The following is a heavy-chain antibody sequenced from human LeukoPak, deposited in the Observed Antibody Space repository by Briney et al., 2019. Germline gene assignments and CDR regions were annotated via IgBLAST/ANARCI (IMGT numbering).Heavy chain of an antibody. D-gene: IGHD3-16*01. Sequence: GGSLRLSCGASGFTFSSSTMSWVRQAPGKGLEWVSGISGTDDNTYYADSVKGRFTIFRDNSKDILYLYMSSLRAEDTAMYYCANHPGGSFDYWGQGTLVAVSS. J-gene: IGHJ4*02. CDR3: ANHPGGSFDY. V-gene: IGHV3-23*01. CDR2: ISGTDDNT. CDR1: GFTFSSST.